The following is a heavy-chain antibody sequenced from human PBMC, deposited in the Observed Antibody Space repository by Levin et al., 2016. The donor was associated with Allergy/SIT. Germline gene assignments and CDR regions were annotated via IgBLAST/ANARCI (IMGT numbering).Heavy chain of an antibody. CDR1: GFTFNNYA. J-gene: IGHJ6*02. CDR3: ARGNYGMDV. CDR2: LSYDGSNG. V-gene: IGHV3-30*03. Sequence: GESLKISCATSGFTFNNYAMQWVRQAPGKGLEWVAGLSYDGSNGYYADSVKGRCTISRDNSKTTLYLQMNSLRAEDTAVYYCARGNYGMDVWGQGTTVTVSS.